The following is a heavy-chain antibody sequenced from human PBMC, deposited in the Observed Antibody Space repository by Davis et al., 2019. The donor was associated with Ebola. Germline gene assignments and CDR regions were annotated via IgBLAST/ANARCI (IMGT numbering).Heavy chain of an antibody. J-gene: IGHJ6*02. CDR2: IHHSGST. CDR3: ARGSGEWLGYYYYYYGMDV. Sequence: SETLSLTCAVHGGSFSGYYWSWIRQPPGKGLEWLGEIHHSGSTNYNPSLKSRVTISVDTSKNQFSLKLSSVTAADTAVYYCARGSGEWLGYYYYYYGMDVWGQGTTVTVSS. V-gene: IGHV4-34*01. CDR1: GGSFSGYY. D-gene: IGHD3-3*01.